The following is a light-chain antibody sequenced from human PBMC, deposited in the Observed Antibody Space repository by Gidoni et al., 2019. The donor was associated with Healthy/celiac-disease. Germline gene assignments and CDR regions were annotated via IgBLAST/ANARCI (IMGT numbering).Light chain of an antibody. Sequence: QSVLTQPPSVSGPPGQRVTISCTGSSPNIGAGYDVPWYQQLPGTAPKLLIYGNSNRPSGVPDRFSGSKSGTSASLAITGLQAEDEADYYCQSYDSSLSGVVFGGGTKLTVL. CDR1: SPNIGAGYD. CDR2: GNS. CDR3: QSYDSSLSGVV. V-gene: IGLV1-40*01. J-gene: IGLJ2*01.